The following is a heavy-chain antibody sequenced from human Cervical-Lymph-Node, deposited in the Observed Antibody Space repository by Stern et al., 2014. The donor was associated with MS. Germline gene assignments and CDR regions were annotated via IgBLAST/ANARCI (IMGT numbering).Heavy chain of an antibody. CDR1: GGSISTYY. CDR2: IYYSGNT. Sequence: VQLLESGPGLVKPSDTLSLTCLISGGSISTYYWSWVRQPPGKGLEWIGYIYYSGNTNYNPSLKSRVAMSVDTSKNQFSLKLGSVTAADTAVYYCARDDGYSGYDSWGQGTLVTVSS. V-gene: IGHV4-59*01. D-gene: IGHD5-12*01. J-gene: IGHJ4*02. CDR3: ARDDGYSGYDS.